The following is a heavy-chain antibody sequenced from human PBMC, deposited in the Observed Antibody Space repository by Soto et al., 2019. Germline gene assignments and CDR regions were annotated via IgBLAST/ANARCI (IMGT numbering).Heavy chain of an antibody. V-gene: IGHV5-10-1*01. CDR1: GYSFTSYW. CDR3: QRRGYCSSTSCHSSYYYYYGMDV. CDR2: IDPSDSYT. J-gene: IGHJ6*02. Sequence: GESLKISCKGSGYSFTSYWISWVRQMPGKGLEWMGRIDPSDSYTNYSPSFQGHVAISADKSISTASLQWSSLKASDTDMYYCQRRGYCSSTSCHSSYYYYYGMDVWGQGT. D-gene: IGHD2-2*02.